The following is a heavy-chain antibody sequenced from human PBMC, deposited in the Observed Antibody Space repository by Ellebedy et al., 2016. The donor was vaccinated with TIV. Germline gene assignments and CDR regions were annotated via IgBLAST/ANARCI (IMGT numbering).Heavy chain of an antibody. CDR1: GGTFSSYA. V-gene: IGHV1-69*04. CDR3: ARVVGLEPRGWFDP. Sequence: AASVKVSCKASGGTFSSYAISWVRQAPGQGLEWMGRIIPILGIANYAQKFQGGVTITADKSTSTAYMELSSLRSEDTAVYYCARVVGLEPRGWFDPWGQGTLVTVSS. J-gene: IGHJ5*02. D-gene: IGHD6-19*01. CDR2: IIPILGIA.